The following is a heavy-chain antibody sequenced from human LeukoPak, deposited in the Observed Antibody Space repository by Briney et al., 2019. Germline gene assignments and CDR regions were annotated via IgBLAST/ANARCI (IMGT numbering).Heavy chain of an antibody. CDR3: ARANDLIDY. V-gene: IGHV3-23*01. J-gene: IGHJ4*02. CDR1: GFTFGSYS. Sequence: PGGSLRLSCAASGFTFGSYSMTWVRQAPGKGLEWVSVVSGSGTTTYYADSVKGRFTISRDNSKNTLYLQMNSLRAEDTAVYYCARANDLIDYWGQGTLVTVSS. CDR2: VSGSGTTT.